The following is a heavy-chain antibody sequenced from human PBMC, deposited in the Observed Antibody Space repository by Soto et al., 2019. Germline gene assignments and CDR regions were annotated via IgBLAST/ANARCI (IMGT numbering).Heavy chain of an antibody. CDR1: GFPFDNYA. V-gene: IGHV3-23*01. CDR3: AKDFSRDSFTQKPSCGGDCHTLDS. D-gene: IGHD2-21*02. J-gene: IGHJ5*01. CDR2: ISGGSPKE. Sequence: HPGGSLRLSCEASGFPFDNYAMSWVRQAPGKGLEWVSAISGGSPKEFYAESVKGRFTISRDNSKNTLFLEMSSLRADDAALYYCAKDFSRDSFTQKPSCGGDCHTLDSWGQGTQVTVSS.